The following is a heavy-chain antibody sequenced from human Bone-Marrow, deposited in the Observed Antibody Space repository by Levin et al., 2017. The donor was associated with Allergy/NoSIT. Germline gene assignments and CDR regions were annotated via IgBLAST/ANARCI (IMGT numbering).Heavy chain of an antibody. D-gene: IGHD4-17*01. CDR2: VSSTGGAT. CDR3: AKEDYGDYVLDY. Sequence: GGSLRLSCAASGFTFTTYAMTWVRRAPGMGLEWVSTVSSTGGATYSTDSVKGRFTISRDNSKNTLFLQMNSLRAEDTAVYYCAKEDYGDYVLDYWGQGTLLTVDS. J-gene: IGHJ4*02. CDR1: GFTFTTYA. V-gene: IGHV3-23*01.